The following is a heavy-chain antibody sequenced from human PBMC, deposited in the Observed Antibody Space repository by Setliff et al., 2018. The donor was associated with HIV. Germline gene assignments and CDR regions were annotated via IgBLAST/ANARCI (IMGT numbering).Heavy chain of an antibody. D-gene: IGHD3-22*01. J-gene: IGHJ4*02. CDR1: GNTLRNNA. V-gene: IGHV1-69*05. CDR3: ARAAYGYDSSGYFFDY. Sequence: GASVKVSCKASGNTLRNNAISWLRQAPGQGLEWMGGIIPIFGTANYAQKFQGRVTVTTDESTSTVYMELSSLRSEDTAVYYCARAAYGYDSSGYFFDYWGQGTLVTVSS. CDR2: IIPIFGTA.